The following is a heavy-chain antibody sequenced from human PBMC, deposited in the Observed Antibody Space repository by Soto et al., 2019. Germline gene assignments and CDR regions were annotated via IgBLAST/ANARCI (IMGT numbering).Heavy chain of an antibody. CDR3: ARDAPLFYYYDSTDHDAFDI. CDR1: GYTFTSYY. Sequence: QVQLVQSGAEVKKPGASVKVSCKASGYTFTSYYMHWVRQAPGQGLEWMGIINPSGGSTSYAQKFQGRVTMTRDTSTSTVYMELSILRSEDTAVYYCARDAPLFYYYDSTDHDAFDIWGQGTMVTVSS. D-gene: IGHD3-22*01. V-gene: IGHV1-46*03. J-gene: IGHJ3*02. CDR2: INPSGGST.